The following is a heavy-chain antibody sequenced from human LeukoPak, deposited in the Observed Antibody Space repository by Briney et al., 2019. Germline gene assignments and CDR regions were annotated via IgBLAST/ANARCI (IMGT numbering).Heavy chain of an antibody. J-gene: IGHJ4*02. D-gene: IGHD7-27*01. CDR3: ASAGKLEGTNWGTIDS. V-gene: IGHV3-33*01. CDR2: IWNDGGNE. CDR1: GFTLSNYA. Sequence: GGSLRLSCAVSGFTLSNYAMHWVRQAPGKGLEWVAVIWNDGGNENYADSVKGRFTISRDTSKNTLSLQMNNLGVDDTAVYWCASAGKLEGTNWGTIDSWGRGTLVNVYS.